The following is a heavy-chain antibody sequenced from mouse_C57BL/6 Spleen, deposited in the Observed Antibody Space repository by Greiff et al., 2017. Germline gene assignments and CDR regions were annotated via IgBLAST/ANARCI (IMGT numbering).Heavy chain of an antibody. D-gene: IGHD2-3*01. V-gene: IGHV1-85*01. CDR2: IYPRDGST. CDR1: GYTFTSYD. J-gene: IGHJ3*01. Sequence: VQRVESGPELVKPGASVKLSCKASGYTFTSYDINWVKQRPGQGLEWIGWIYPRDGSTKYNEKLKGKATLTVDTSASTAYMELHSLTSEDSAVYFCAREGAYDGYYGGFAYWGQGTLVTVSA. CDR3: AREGAYDGYYGGFAY.